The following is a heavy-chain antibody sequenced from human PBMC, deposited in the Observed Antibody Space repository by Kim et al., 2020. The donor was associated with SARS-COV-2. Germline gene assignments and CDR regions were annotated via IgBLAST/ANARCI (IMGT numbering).Heavy chain of an antibody. CDR1: GFTFSSYA. J-gene: IGHJ3*02. D-gene: IGHD2-15*01. CDR2: ISVNGFGT. CDR3: AKGISGGGTAFDI. Sequence: GGSLRLSCAGSGFTFSSYAMSWVRQAPGKGLEWVSGISVNGFGTHYADSVKGRSTISRDNSKNTLYLQMNSLRAEDTAVYYCAKGISGGGTAFDIWGQGTMVTVSS. V-gene: IGHV3-23*01.